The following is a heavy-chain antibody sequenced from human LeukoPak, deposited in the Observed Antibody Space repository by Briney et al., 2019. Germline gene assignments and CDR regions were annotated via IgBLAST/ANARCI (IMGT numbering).Heavy chain of an antibody. J-gene: IGHJ3*02. CDR2: ISAYNGNT. V-gene: IGHV1-18*01. D-gene: IGHD6-13*01. Sequence: PRASVKVSCKASGYTFTSYGISWVRQAPGQGLEWMGWISAYNGNTNYAQKLQGRVTMTTDTSTSTAYMELRSLRSDDTAVYYCASSFLPSAAAGHDAFDIWGQGTMVTVSS. CDR3: ASSFLPSAAAGHDAFDI. CDR1: GYTFTSYG.